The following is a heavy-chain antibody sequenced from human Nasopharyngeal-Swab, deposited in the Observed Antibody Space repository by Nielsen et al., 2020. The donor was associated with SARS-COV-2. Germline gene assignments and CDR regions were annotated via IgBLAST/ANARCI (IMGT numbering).Heavy chain of an antibody. CDR2: IYHSGST. Sequence: WIRQPPRKSLEWIGHIYHSGSTYYNPSLKSRVTISLDMSKNQFSLKVTSVTAADTAVYYCARGPSYGGFDFWGQGTLVTVSS. CDR3: ARGPSYGGFDF. D-gene: IGHD4-23*01. V-gene: IGHV4-30-2*01. J-gene: IGHJ4*02.